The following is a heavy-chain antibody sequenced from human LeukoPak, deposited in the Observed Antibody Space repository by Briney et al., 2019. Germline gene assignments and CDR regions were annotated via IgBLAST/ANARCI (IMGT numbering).Heavy chain of an antibody. D-gene: IGHD6-19*01. V-gene: IGHV4-59*08. CDR3: ARGSGWNSFDP. CDR2: IYYSGST. J-gene: IGHJ5*02. Sequence: SETLSLTCTVSGGSISSYYWSWTRQPPGKGLEWIGYIYYSGSTNYNPSLKSRVTISVDTSKNHFSLKMSLATAADTALYYCARGSGWNSFDPWGQGTLVTVSS. CDR1: GGSISSYY.